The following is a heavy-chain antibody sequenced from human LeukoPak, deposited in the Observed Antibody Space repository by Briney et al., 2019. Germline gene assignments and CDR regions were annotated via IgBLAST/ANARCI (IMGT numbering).Heavy chain of an antibody. CDR1: GFTLSSYD. Sequence: GGSLRLSCAASGFTLSSYDMHWVRQAPGKGLEWVAFIRYDGSNKYYADSVKGRFTISRDNSKNTLYLQMNSLRAEDTAVYYCAKTADRGSYYAYYYYYMDVWGKGTTVTISS. D-gene: IGHD1-26*01. CDR2: IRYDGSNK. V-gene: IGHV3-30*02. CDR3: AKTADRGSYYAYYYYYMDV. J-gene: IGHJ6*03.